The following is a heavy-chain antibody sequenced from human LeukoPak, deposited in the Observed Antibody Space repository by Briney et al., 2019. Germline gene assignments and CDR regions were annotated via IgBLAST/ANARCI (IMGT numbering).Heavy chain of an antibody. CDR2: ISYSGST. J-gene: IGHJ5*02. V-gene: IGHV4-59*08. CDR3: ARLYNWFDP. CDR1: GGSISSYY. Sequence: SETLSLTCTVSGGSISSYYWSWIRQPPGKGLEWIGYISYSGSTNYNPSLKSRVTISVGTSKNQFSLKLSSVTAADTAVYYCARLYNWFDPWGQGTLVTVSS.